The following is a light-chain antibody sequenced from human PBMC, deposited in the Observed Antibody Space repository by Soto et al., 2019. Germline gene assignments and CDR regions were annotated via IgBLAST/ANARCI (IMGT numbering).Light chain of an antibody. Sequence: QPVLTQPPSVSGAPGQRVTISCTGNNSNLGAGYDVHWYQQLPGAAPKLVIFGNRNRPSGVPERFSGSKSGTSASLAITGRQAEDEADYYCQAYDYSLTAFVFGGGTKLTVL. J-gene: IGLJ3*02. CDR2: GNR. CDR1: NSNLGAGYD. V-gene: IGLV1-40*01. CDR3: QAYDYSLTAFV.